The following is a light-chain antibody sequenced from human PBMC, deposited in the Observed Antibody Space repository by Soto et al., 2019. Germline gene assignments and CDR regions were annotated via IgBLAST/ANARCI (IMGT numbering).Light chain of an antibody. J-gene: IGKJ4*01. CDR1: QGIVYN. V-gene: IGKV1-16*01. CDR2: GAS. CDR3: QQYGSYPLT. Sequence: DIQMTQAPASLSASVGDRVTNTCRASQGIVYNLAWFQQKPGKAPKSLIYGASSLQTGVPSRFSGSGFWTEFNLTISSLQPEDFATYYCQQYGSYPLTFGRGTKVEI.